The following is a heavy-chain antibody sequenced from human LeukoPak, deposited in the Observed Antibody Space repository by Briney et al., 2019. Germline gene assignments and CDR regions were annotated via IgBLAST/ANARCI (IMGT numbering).Heavy chain of an antibody. CDR2: IRTKANNYAT. Sequence: PGGSLKLSCAASGFTFSGSTVHWVRQASGKGLDWVGHIRTKANNYATAYAASVKGRFTISRDNSKNTLYLQMNSLRAEDTAVYYCARRSPIAATGTRRLEDWGQGTLVTVSS. J-gene: IGHJ4*02. D-gene: IGHD6-13*01. V-gene: IGHV3-73*01. CDR3: ARRSPIAATGTRRLED. CDR1: GFTFSGST.